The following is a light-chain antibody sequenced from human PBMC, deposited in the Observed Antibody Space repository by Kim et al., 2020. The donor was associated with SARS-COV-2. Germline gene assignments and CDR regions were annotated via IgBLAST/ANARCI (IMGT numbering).Light chain of an antibody. CDR2: DVS. CDR1: SRDVGGYNY. V-gene: IGLV2-14*03. J-gene: IGLJ3*02. Sequence: GQWITISCTGTSRDVGGYNYVSWYQQHPGKAPKLMIYDVSNRPSGVSNRFSGSKSGNTASLTISGLQAEDEADYYCSSYTSSSPWVFGGGTQLTVL. CDR3: SSYTSSSPWV.